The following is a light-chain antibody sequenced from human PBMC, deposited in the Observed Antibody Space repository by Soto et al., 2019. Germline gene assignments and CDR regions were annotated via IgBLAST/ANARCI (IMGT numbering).Light chain of an antibody. CDR1: QSVSSSY. V-gene: IGKV3-20*01. J-gene: IGKJ3*01. Sequence: EIVLTQSPGTLSLSPGERATLSCRASQSVSSSYLAWYQHKPGQAPRLLIYGASSRATGIPDRFSGSGSGTDFTHTISRLEPEDCAVYYCQQHDRTPFTFGPGTKGDIK. CDR2: GAS. CDR3: QQHDRTPFT.